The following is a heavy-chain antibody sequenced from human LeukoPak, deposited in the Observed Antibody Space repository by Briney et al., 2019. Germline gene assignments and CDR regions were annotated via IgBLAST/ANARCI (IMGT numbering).Heavy chain of an antibody. CDR2: ISSGDSST. CDR3: AKCMSGSGVCLNFDS. J-gene: IGHJ4*02. V-gene: IGHV3-23*01. D-gene: IGHD2-21*02. CDR1: GFTFTTYA. Sequence: PGGSVRLSCEASGFTFTTYAMSWVRQAPGKGLQWVSGISSGDSSTYYTDSVKGRFTISRDNSKNTLYLQINSLRAEDTAVYYCAKCMSGSGVCLNFDSWGQGILVTVSS.